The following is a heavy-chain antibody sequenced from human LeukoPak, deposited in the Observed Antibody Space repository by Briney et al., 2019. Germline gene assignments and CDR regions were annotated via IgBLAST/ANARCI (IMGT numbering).Heavy chain of an antibody. D-gene: IGHD5-12*01. CDR2: IWYDGSNK. CDR3: ARRGYSGYDIDY. Sequence: GGSLRLSCAASGFTFSSYGMHWVRQAPGKGLEWVAIIWYDGSNKYYADSVKGRFTISRDNSKNTLYLQMNSLRAEDTAVYYCARRGYSGYDIDYWGQGTLVTVSS. V-gene: IGHV3-33*01. J-gene: IGHJ4*02. CDR1: GFTFSSYG.